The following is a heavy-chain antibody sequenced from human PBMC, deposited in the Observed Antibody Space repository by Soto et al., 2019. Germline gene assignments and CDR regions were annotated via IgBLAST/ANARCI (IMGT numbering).Heavy chain of an antibody. CDR3: ALTMRLEKAAAGHYYYYYGMDV. CDR1: GYTFSSYA. Sequence: QVQLVQSGAEVKKPGASVKVSCKASGYTFSSYAISWVRQAPGQGLEWMGGIIPIFGTANYAQKFQGRVTITADESTSTAYMELSSLRSEDTAVYYCALTMRLEKAAAGHYYYYYGMDVWGQGTTVTVSS. CDR2: IIPIFGTA. V-gene: IGHV1-69*13. D-gene: IGHD6-13*01. J-gene: IGHJ6*02.